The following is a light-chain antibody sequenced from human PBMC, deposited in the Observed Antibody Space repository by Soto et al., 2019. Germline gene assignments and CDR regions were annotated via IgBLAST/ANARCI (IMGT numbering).Light chain of an antibody. V-gene: IGLV2-14*03. CDR2: AVS. Sequence: QSALTQPASVSGSPGQSITISCTGTSSDVGGYNYVSWYQQHPGKAPKLMIYAVSNRPSGVSNRFSGSKSDNTASLTISGLQAEDEADYYCSSYTSSDTCVFGAGTKLTVL. CDR3: SSYTSSDTCV. J-gene: IGLJ3*02. CDR1: SSDVGGYNY.